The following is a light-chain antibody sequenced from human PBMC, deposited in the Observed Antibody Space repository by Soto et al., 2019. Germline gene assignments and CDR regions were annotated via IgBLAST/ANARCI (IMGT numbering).Light chain of an antibody. Sequence: SYELTQPPSVSVAPGQTARITCEGNKIGSKSLQWYHERPGQAAVLVVYDYSDRPSGITVRLSGANSGNTATLTISSVEAGDEAYYLCQLWDGSEDPVAFGGWTTVTVL. CDR2: DYS. J-gene: IGLJ2*01. CDR1: KIGSKS. V-gene: IGLV3-21*02. CDR3: QLWDGSEDPVA.